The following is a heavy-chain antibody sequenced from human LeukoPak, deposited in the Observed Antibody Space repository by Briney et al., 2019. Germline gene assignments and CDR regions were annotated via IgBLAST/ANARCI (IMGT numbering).Heavy chain of an antibody. CDR1: GFTSTIYA. CDR2: ISYDGSNK. Sequence: PVRTLRPSCAPSGFTSTIYATHWVRQTPDKGLERVAVISYDGSNKYYTDPVKGRLTICRDNTKNTRYLQMNSLRAEGTAVYDCARSGHMSANDYWGEGTLVTVYS. J-gene: IGHJ4*02. D-gene: IGHD2-21*01. V-gene: IGHV3-30*10. CDR3: ARSGHMSANDY.